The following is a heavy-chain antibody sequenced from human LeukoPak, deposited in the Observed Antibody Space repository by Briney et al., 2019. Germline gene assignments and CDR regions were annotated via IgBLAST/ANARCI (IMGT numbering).Heavy chain of an antibody. CDR2: INPNSGGT. Sequence: ASVKVSCKASGYTFTGYYMHWVRQAPGQGLEWMGWINPNSGGTNYAQKLQGRVTMTTDTSTSTAYMELRSLRSDDTAVYYCARDLGSYSPADYWGQGTLVTVSS. D-gene: IGHD1-26*01. CDR3: ARDLGSYSPADY. V-gene: IGHV1-2*02. J-gene: IGHJ4*02. CDR1: GYTFTGYY.